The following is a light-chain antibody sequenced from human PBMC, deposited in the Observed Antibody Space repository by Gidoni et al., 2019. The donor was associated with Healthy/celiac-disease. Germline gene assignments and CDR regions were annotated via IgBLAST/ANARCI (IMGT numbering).Light chain of an antibody. V-gene: IGKV3-20*01. CDR2: GAS. CDR1: QSVSSSY. CDR3: QQYGSSPPTWT. Sequence: ELVLTQSPGTLSLSPGERATLSCRASQSVSSSYLAWYQQKPGQAPRLLIYGASSRATGIPDRFSGSGSGTDFTLTISRLEPEDFAVYYCQQYGSSPPTWTFGQATKVEIK. J-gene: IGKJ1*01.